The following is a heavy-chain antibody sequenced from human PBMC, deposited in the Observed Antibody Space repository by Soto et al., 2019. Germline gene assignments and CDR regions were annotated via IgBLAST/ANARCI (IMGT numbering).Heavy chain of an antibody. CDR2: IYYSGST. CDR1: GDSISSRSFH. CDR3: ARQRTSVVTQAYFDV. V-gene: IGHV4-39*01. Sequence: SETLSLTCTVTGDSISSRSFHWGWIRQPPGKGLEWIGSIYYSGSTYKNPSLRSRVSMSIDTSKAQFSLKLKSVTAADTALYFCARQRTSVVTQAYFDVWGQGSLVTVS. D-gene: IGHD2-21*02. J-gene: IGHJ4*02.